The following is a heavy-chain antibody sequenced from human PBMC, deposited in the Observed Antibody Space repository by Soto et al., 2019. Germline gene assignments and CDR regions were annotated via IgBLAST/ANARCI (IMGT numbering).Heavy chain of an antibody. CDR3: AREAHCSGGSCSSGHY. CDR1: GGTFSSYA. Sequence: QVQLVQSGAEVKKPGSSVKVSCKASGGTFSSYAISWVRQAPGQGLEWMGGIIPIFGTANYAQKFQGRVTITADESTSTAYMERSSLRSEDTAVYYCAREAHCSGGSCSSGHYWGQGTLVTVSS. J-gene: IGHJ4*02. CDR2: IIPIFGTA. V-gene: IGHV1-69*01. D-gene: IGHD2-15*01.